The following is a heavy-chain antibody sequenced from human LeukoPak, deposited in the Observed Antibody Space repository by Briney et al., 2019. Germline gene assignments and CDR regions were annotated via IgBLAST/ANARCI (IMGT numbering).Heavy chain of an antibody. D-gene: IGHD6-19*01. Sequence: SETLSLTCTVSGGSISSYYWSWIRQPPGKGLEWIGYIYYSGSTNYNPSLKSRVTISVDTSKNQFSLKLCSVTAADTAVYYCARDGSIAVAGTGIGAFDIWGQGTMVTVSS. J-gene: IGHJ3*02. V-gene: IGHV4-59*01. CDR1: GGSISSYY. CDR2: IYYSGST. CDR3: ARDGSIAVAGTGIGAFDI.